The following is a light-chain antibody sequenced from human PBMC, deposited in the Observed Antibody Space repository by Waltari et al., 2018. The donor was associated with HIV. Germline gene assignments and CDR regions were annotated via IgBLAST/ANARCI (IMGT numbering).Light chain of an antibody. V-gene: IGLV3-10*01. CDR1: ALLNKY. CDR3: YSTDSSGYPL. J-gene: IGLJ2*01. CDR2: EDS. Sequence: SYELTQPPSVSVSPGQAARITCSGDALLNKYAYWYQQKSGQAPVLVIYEDSERPSGIPERFSGSSSGTMATLTISGAQVEDEADYYCYSTDSSGYPLFGGGTKLTVL.